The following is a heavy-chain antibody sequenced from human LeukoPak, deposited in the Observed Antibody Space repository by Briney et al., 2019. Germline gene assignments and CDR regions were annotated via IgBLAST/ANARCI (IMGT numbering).Heavy chain of an antibody. J-gene: IGHJ5*02. CDR3: ARGGYSYGYWFDP. Sequence: GSLRLSCAASGFTVSSNYMSWVRQAPGKGLEWVSVIYSGGSTYYADSVKGRFTISRDNSKNTLYLQMNSLRAEDTAVYYCARGGYSYGYWFDPWGQGTLVTVSS. D-gene: IGHD5-18*01. CDR1: GFTVSSNY. CDR2: IYSGGST. V-gene: IGHV3-53*01.